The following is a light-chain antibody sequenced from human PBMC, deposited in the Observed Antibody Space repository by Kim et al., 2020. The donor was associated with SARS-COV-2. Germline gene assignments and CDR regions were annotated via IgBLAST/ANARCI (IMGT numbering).Light chain of an antibody. CDR1: SSDVGNYNY. V-gene: IGLV2-14*03. CDR2: DVD. CDR3: ISYSTGYSWV. J-gene: IGLJ3*02. Sequence: QSALTQPASVSGSPGQSITISCTGTSSDVGNYNYVSWYQQYPGKAPKLMIYDVDNRPSGVSNRFSGSKSGNTASQTISGLQVEDEADYFCISYSTGYSWVFGGGTQLTVL.